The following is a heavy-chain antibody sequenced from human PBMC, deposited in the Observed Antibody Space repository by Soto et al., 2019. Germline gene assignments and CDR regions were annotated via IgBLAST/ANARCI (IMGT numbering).Heavy chain of an antibody. Sequence: QVQLVQSGAEVKKPGASVKVSCKASGYTFTGYYMHWVRQAPGQGLEWMGWINPNSGGTNYAQKFQGWVTMTRDTSISTAYMELSRLRSDDTAVYYCARDRSTIQLWSRARPVYGMDVWGQGTTVTVSS. CDR3: ARDRSTIQLWSRARPVYGMDV. CDR2: INPNSGGT. J-gene: IGHJ6*02. V-gene: IGHV1-2*04. D-gene: IGHD5-18*01. CDR1: GYTFTGYY.